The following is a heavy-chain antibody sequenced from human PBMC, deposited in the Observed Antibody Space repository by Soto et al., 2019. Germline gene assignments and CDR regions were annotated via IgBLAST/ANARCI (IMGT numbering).Heavy chain of an antibody. J-gene: IGHJ4*02. CDR3: ARDRISGWYAFY. CDR1: GFTFSSYS. CDR2: ISSSSSYI. D-gene: IGHD6-19*01. V-gene: IGHV3-21*01. Sequence: EVQLVESGGGLVKPGGSLRLSCAASGFTFSSYSMNWDRQAPGKGLEWVSSISSSSSYIYYADSVKGRFTISRDNAKNSLYLQMNSLRAEDTAVYYCARDRISGWYAFYWGQGTLVTVSS.